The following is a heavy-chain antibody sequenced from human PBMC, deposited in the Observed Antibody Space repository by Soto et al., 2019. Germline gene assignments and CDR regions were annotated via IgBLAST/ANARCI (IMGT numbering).Heavy chain of an antibody. CDR2: ISSGGGYI. Sequence: EVQLVESGGGLVKPGGSLRLSCAASGFTFSSYSINWVRQAPGKGLEWVSSISSGGGYIYYADSVKGRFTISRDNAKNSLYLQMNSLRAEDTAVYYCARAHLRMSLDPWGQGTLVTVSS. CDR3: ARAHLRMSLDP. CDR1: GFTFSSYS. V-gene: IGHV3-21*01. J-gene: IGHJ5*02. D-gene: IGHD3-3*02.